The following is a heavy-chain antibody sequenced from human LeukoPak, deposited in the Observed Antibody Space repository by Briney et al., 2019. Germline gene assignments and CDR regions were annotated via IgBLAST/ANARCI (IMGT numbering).Heavy chain of an antibody. Sequence: GGSLRLSCAASGFTFSSYAMSWVRQAPGKGLEWFSPISGSGGSTYYADSVKGRFTISRDNSKNTLYLQMNSLRAEDTAVYYCAKGYYYDSNNWFDPWGQGTLVTVSS. CDR3: AKGYYYDSNNWFDP. V-gene: IGHV3-23*01. CDR1: GFTFSSYA. D-gene: IGHD3-22*01. J-gene: IGHJ5*02. CDR2: ISGSGGST.